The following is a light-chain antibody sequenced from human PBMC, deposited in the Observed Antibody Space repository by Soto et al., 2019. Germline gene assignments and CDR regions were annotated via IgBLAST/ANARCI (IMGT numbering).Light chain of an antibody. V-gene: IGLV2-23*01. CDR2: EGT. CDR1: SSNVGSYNL. Sequence: QPVLTQPAPVSGSPGQSMPIACTGTSSNVGSYNLVSWFQQLPGKVPKLMIYEGTKRPSGVSDRFSGSKSGNTASLTISGLQAEDEADYYCFSYAGNSVYVFGTGTKVTVL. J-gene: IGLJ1*01. CDR3: FSYAGNSVYV.